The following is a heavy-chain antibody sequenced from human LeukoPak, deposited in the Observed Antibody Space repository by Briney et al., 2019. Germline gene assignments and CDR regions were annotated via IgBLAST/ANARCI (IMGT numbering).Heavy chain of an antibody. CDR3: AKDRNYYDSSGYPSGWFDP. Sequence: GGSLRLSCAASGFTFSSYGMHWVRQAPGKGLEWVSAISGSGGSTYYADSVKGRFTISRDNSKNTLYLQMNSLRAEDTAVYYCAKDRNYYDSSGYPSGWFDPWGQGTLVTVSS. J-gene: IGHJ5*02. V-gene: IGHV3-23*01. CDR2: ISGSGGST. D-gene: IGHD3-22*01. CDR1: GFTFSSYG.